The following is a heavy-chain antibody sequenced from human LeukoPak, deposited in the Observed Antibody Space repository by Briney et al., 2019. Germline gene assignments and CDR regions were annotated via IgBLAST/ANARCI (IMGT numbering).Heavy chain of an antibody. J-gene: IGHJ4*02. CDR2: ISSSSSTI. CDR1: GFTFSSYS. V-gene: IGHV3-48*04. D-gene: IGHD1-14*01. Sequence: GGSLRLSCAASGFTFSSYSMNWVRQAPGKGLEWVSYISSSSSTIYYADSVKGRFTISRDNAKNSLYLQMNSLRAEDTAVYYCASHRESLDYWGQGTLVTVSS. CDR3: ASHRESLDY.